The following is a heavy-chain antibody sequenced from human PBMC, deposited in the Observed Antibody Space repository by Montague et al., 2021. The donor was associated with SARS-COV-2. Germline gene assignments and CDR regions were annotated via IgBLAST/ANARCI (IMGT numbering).Heavy chain of an antibody. CDR3: ARGGGDYGGNPFDY. V-gene: IGHV4-59*01. D-gene: IGHD4-23*01. CDR1: GVSITTYY. J-gene: IGHJ4*02. Sequence: SETLSLTCTVSGVSITTYYWSWIRQPPGKGLEWIGYIYYSGSTYYTPSHKSRVSFSVDALKNEFSLRLTSVSAADTAVYYCARGGGDYGGNPFDYWGQGTLVTVSS. CDR2: IYYSGST.